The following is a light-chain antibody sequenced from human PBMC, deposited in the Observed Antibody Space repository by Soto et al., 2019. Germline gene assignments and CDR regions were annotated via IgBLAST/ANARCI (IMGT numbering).Light chain of an antibody. CDR1: QGISRY. CDR2: EES. Sequence: DIQLTQSPSFLSASVGDRVTITCRASQGISRYVAWYQQKPGKPPKLRSYEESTLHSWVPSRFSGRKSGTQFTLTSDSLQPEDFATYYCQQVKTYPRTFGGGTKLDIK. CDR3: QQVKTYPRT. J-gene: IGKJ4*01. V-gene: IGKV1-9*01.